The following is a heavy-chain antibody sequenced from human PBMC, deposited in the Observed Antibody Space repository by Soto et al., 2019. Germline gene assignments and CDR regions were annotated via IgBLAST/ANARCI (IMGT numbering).Heavy chain of an antibody. D-gene: IGHD1-1*01. V-gene: IGHV4-59*01. CDR1: GGSISSYY. J-gene: IGHJ6*02. CDR3: ARDLPWNTYYYGMEV. Sequence: QVQLQESGPGLVKPSETLSLTCTVSGGSISSYYWRWIRQPPGTGLEWIGYIYYSGSTNYNPSLTRRVTISVDTSKQQFALKLSAVTAADTDGYYCARDLPWNTYYYGMEVWGQGTKVTVSS. CDR2: IYYSGST.